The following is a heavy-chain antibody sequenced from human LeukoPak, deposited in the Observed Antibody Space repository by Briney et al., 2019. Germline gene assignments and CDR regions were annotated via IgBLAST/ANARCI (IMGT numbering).Heavy chain of an antibody. V-gene: IGHV3-9*01. CDR2: ISWNSGRI. CDR3: AKDMAYDSGSQIDF. Sequence: GGSLRLSCAASGFTFDDYAMHWVRQAPGKGLEWVSGISWNSGRIGYADSVKGRFTISRDNAKNSLYLQMNSLRAEDTALYYCAKDMAYDSGSQIDFWGQGTLVTVSS. CDR1: GFTFDDYA. D-gene: IGHD3-10*01. J-gene: IGHJ4*02.